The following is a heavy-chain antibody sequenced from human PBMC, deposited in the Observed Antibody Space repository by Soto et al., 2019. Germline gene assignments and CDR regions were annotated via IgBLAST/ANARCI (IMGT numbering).Heavy chain of an antibody. CDR3: ARGYYYDSSGSHNWFDP. Sequence: ASVKVSCKASGYTFTSYDINWVRQATGQGLEWMGWMNPNSGNTGYAQKFQGRVTMTRNTSISTAYMELSSLRSEDTAVYYCARGYYYDSSGSHNWFDPWGQGTLVTVSS. V-gene: IGHV1-8*01. J-gene: IGHJ5*02. D-gene: IGHD3-22*01. CDR1: GYTFTSYD. CDR2: MNPNSGNT.